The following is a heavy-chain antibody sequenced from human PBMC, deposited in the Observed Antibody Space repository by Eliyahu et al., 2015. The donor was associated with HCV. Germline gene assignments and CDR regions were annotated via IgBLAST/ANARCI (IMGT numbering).Heavy chain of an antibody. D-gene: IGHD3/OR15-3a*01. CDR2: VYQDTIT. CDR3: ASGLSESYSQEFGL. J-gene: IGHJ4*02. CDR1: GDSVSSRISY. Sequence: QVQLQESGPGLVKPSETLSLTCTVSGDSVSSRISYWTWIRQPPGKRLEWIGYVYQDTITNYNPSLKSRVTISVDTSKNQFSLKLTSVTAADTAVYYCASGLSESYSQEFGLWGQGTQVTVSS. V-gene: IGHV4-61*01.